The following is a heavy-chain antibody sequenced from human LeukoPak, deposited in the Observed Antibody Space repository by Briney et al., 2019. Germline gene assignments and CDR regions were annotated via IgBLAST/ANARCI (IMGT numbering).Heavy chain of an antibody. CDR1: GFTFSSYG. CDR2: ISYEGCNK. Sequence: PGRSLRLSCAASGFTFSSYGMHWVRQAPGKGLEWVAVISYEGCNKYYADSVKGRFTISRDNSKNTLYLQMNSLRAEDTAVYYCAKDSGYDDRYYYYYYGMDVWGQGTTVTVSS. D-gene: IGHD5-12*01. CDR3: AKDSGYDDRYYYYYYGMDV. J-gene: IGHJ6*02. V-gene: IGHV3-30*18.